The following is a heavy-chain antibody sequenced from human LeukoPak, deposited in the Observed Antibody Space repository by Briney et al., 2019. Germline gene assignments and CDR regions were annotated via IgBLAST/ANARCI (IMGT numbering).Heavy chain of an antibody. D-gene: IGHD6-13*01. V-gene: IGHV3-23*01. CDR2: ISGSGGST. CDR3: AKKSQLGNYFDY. Sequence: GGTLRPSCAASGFTFSSYGMSWVRQAPGKGLEWVSAISGSGGSTYYADSVKGRFTISRDNSKNTLYLQMNSLRAEDTAVYYCAKKSQLGNYFDYWGQGTLVTVSS. J-gene: IGHJ4*02. CDR1: GFTFSSYG.